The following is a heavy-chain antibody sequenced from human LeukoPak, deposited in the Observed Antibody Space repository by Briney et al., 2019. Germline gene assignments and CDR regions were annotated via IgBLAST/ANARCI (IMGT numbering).Heavy chain of an antibody. CDR3: ARISRGSGYYFDY. CDR1: RFSLSTSGMC. J-gene: IGHJ4*02. V-gene: IGHV2-70*11. CDR2: IDWDADK. D-gene: IGHD1-26*01. Sequence: SGPTLVKPTQTLTLTCTFSRFSLSTSGMCVSWIRQPPGKALEWLARIDWDADKYYSTSLKTRLTISKDTSKNQVVLTMTNMDPVDTAMYYCARISRGSGYYFDYWGQGILVTVSS.